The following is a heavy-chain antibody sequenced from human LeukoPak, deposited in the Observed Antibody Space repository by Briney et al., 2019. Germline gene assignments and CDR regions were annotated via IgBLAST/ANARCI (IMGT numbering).Heavy chain of an antibody. Sequence: GGSLRLSCSPSGFTFSSYTMSWVRQAPGKGLEWVPSISSTSSYIYYADSVKGRFTISRDNAKNSLYLQMNSLRAEDTAVYYCARTYSSSWYDYWGQGTLVTVSS. V-gene: IGHV3-21*01. CDR2: ISSTSSYI. CDR1: GFTFSSYT. J-gene: IGHJ4*02. D-gene: IGHD6-13*01. CDR3: ARTYSSSWYDY.